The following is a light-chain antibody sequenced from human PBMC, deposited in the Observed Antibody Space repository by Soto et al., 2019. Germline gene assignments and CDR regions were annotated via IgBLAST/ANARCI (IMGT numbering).Light chain of an antibody. CDR1: ISNIGSNY. Sequence: QSVLTQPPSASGTPGQRVTISCSVSISNIGSNYVHLYQQLPGTAPKLLIYRNNQRPPGVPDRFSGSKSGTSASLAISGLRSEDEADYYCAAWDESLSGPYVFGTGTKVTVL. J-gene: IGLJ1*01. CDR2: RNN. CDR3: AAWDESLSGPYV. V-gene: IGLV1-47*01.